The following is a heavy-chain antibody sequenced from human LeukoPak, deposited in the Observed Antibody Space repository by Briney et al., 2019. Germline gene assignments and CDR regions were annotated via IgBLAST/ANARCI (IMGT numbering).Heavy chain of an antibody. D-gene: IGHD1/OR15-1a*01. CDR3: AIMTATTPG. V-gene: IGHV3-23*01. CDR1: GFTFSSYA. CDR2: IRSSDSNT. J-gene: IGHJ4*02. Sequence: GGSLRLSCAVSGFTFSSYAMIWVRQAPGEGLEWVSSIRSSDSNTYYADSVKGRFTISRDNSKNTLYLQMNSLRAEDTAVYYCAIMTATTPGWGQGTLVTVSS.